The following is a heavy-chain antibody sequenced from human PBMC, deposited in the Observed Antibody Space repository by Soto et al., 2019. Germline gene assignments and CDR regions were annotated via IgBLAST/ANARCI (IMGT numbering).Heavy chain of an antibody. Sequence: EVQLVESGGGLVQPGGSLKLSCAASGFTFSGSAMHWVRQASGKGLEWVGRIRSKANSYATAYAASVKGRFTISRDDQKNTAYLQMNSLKTEDTAVYYCTRHDSNYDFWSGSPPRYGMDVWGQGTTVTVSS. D-gene: IGHD3-3*01. CDR1: GFTFSGSA. V-gene: IGHV3-73*01. CDR3: TRHDSNYDFWSGSPPRYGMDV. CDR2: IRSKANSYAT. J-gene: IGHJ6*02.